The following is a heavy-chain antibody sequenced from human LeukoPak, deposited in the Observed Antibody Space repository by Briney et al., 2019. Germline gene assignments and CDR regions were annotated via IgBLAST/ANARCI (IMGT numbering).Heavy chain of an antibody. CDR2: IKQDGSEK. J-gene: IGHJ6*03. CDR1: GFTFSNYW. V-gene: IGHV3-7*01. CDR3: ARPPRYYYYYSMDV. Sequence: GGSLRLSCAASGFTFSNYWMSWVRQVPGKGLEWVANIKQDGSEKYYVDSVKGRFTISRDNAKNSLFLQMNTLRAEDTAVYYCARPPRYYYYYSMDVWGKGTTVTVSS.